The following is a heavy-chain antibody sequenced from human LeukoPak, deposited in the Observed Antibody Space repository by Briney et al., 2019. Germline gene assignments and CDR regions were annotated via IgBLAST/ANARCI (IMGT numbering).Heavy chain of an antibody. CDR3: AKIYGSGNWYYYYYMDV. Sequence: PGGSLRLSCAASGFTVSSNYMSWVRQAPGKGLEWVSVIYSGGSTYYADSVKGRFTISRDNSKNTLYLQMNSLRAEDTAVYYCAKIYGSGNWYYYYYMDVWGKGTTVTVSS. D-gene: IGHD3-10*01. J-gene: IGHJ6*03. CDR1: GFTVSSNY. V-gene: IGHV3-66*01. CDR2: IYSGGST.